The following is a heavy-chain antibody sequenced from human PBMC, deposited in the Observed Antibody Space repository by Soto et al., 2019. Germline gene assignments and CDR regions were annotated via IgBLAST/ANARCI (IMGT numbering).Heavy chain of an antibody. D-gene: IGHD2-2*01. V-gene: IGHV1-18*01. J-gene: IGHJ4*02. CDR2: ISAYNGNT. Sequence: QVQLVQSGAEVKKPGASVKVSCKASGYTFTSYGISWVRQAPGQGLEWMGWISAYNGNTNYAQKLQGRVTMTTDTATRTAYMGLRGLRSDDTAVYYCARDLAIPRGTSCYAAGFWGQGTLVTVSS. CDR1: GYTFTSYG. CDR3: ARDLAIPRGTSCYAAGF.